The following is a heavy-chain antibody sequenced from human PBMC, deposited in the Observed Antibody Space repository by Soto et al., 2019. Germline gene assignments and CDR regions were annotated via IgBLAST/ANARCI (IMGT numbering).Heavy chain of an antibody. CDR3: ARAGYSSGWSDDAFDS. CDR1: GGSISSSSYY. J-gene: IGHJ3*02. V-gene: IGHV4-39*01. D-gene: IGHD6-19*01. CDR2: IYYSGST. Sequence: SETLSLTCTVSGGSISSSSYYWGWIRQPPGKGLEWIGSIYYSGSTYYNPSLKSRVTISVDTSKNQFSLKLSSVTAADTAVYYRARAGYSSGWSDDAFDSWGQGTRVTVSS.